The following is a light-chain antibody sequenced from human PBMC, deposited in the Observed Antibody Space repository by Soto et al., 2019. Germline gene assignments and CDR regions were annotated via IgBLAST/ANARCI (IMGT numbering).Light chain of an antibody. CDR2: DVR. CDR1: SSDVGGYNF. V-gene: IGLV2-14*03. Sequence: QSALTQPASVSGSPGQSITISCTGTSSDVGGYNFVSWYQPHPGKAPKFIIYDVRNRPSGVSNRFSGSRSGNTASLTISGLQAEDEADYYCSSYTSSSTVIFGGGTKVTVL. CDR3: SSYTSSSTVI. J-gene: IGLJ2*01.